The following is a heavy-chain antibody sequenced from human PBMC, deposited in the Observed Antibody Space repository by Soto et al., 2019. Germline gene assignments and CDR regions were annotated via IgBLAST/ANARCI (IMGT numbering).Heavy chain of an antibody. CDR1: GGTFSSYA. Sequence: QVQLVQSGAEVKKPGSSVKVSCKASGGTFSSYAISWVRQAPGQGLEWMGRIIPISGTANYAQKFQGRVTITADESTSTAYMELSSLRSEDTAVYYCAIAHGSSTSLEIYYYYYYGMDVWGQGTTVTVSS. J-gene: IGHJ6*02. CDR3: AIAHGSSTSLEIYYYYYYGMDV. V-gene: IGHV1-69*18. D-gene: IGHD2-2*01. CDR2: IIPISGTA.